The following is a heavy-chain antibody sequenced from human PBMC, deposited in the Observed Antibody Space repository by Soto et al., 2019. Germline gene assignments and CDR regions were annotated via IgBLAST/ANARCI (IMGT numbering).Heavy chain of an antibody. J-gene: IGHJ4*02. V-gene: IGHV4-39*01. CDR3: ARLKVGANHFDY. CDR2: IYYSGST. Sequence: QLPLQESGPGLVKPSETLSLTCTVSGGSISSSSYYWGWIRQPPGKGLEWIGSIYYSGSTYYNPSLKSRVTISVDTSKNQFSLKLSSVTAADTAVYYCARLKVGANHFDYWGQGTLVTVSS. D-gene: IGHD1-26*01. CDR1: GGSISSSSYY.